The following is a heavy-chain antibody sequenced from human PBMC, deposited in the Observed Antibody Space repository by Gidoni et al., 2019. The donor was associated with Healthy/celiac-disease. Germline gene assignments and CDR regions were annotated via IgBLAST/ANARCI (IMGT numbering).Heavy chain of an antibody. Sequence: QVQLVESGGGVVQPGRSLRLPCAASAFTFSSSGMHWVRQAPGKGLEWVAVIWYDGSNKYYADSVKGRFTISRDNSKNTLYLQMNSLRAEDTAVYYCAREVDDILTGYYPHFDYWGQGTLVTVSS. J-gene: IGHJ4*02. V-gene: IGHV3-33*01. CDR3: AREVDDILTGYYPHFDY. CDR2: IWYDGSNK. CDR1: AFTFSSSG. D-gene: IGHD3-9*01.